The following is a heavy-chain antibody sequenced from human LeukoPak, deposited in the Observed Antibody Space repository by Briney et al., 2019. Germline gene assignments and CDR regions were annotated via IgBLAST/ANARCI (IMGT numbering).Heavy chain of an antibody. CDR3: ASLTGTTYLWAFDI. CDR1: GYTFTGYY. D-gene: IGHD1-7*01. CDR2: IIPIFGTA. V-gene: IGHV1-69*05. J-gene: IGHJ3*02. Sequence: GASVKVSCKASGYTFTGYYMHWVRQAPGQGLEWMGGIIPIFGTANYAQKFQGRVTITTDESTSTAYMELSSLRSEDTAVYYCASLTGTTYLWAFDIWGQGTMVTVSS.